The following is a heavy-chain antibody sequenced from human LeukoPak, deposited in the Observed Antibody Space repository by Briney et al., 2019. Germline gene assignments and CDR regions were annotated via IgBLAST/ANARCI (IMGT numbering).Heavy chain of an antibody. Sequence: GGSLRLSCAASGFTFSSYGMHWVRQAPGKGLERVAVISYDGSNKYYADSVKGRFTISRDNSKNTLYLQMNSLRAEDTAVYYCAKRGAEVGATVAPGDYWGQGTLVTVSS. V-gene: IGHV3-30*18. D-gene: IGHD1-26*01. CDR2: ISYDGSNK. CDR3: AKRGAEVGATVAPGDY. CDR1: GFTFSSYG. J-gene: IGHJ4*02.